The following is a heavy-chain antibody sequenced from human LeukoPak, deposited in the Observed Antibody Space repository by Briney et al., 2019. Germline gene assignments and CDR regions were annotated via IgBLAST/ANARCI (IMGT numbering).Heavy chain of an antibody. D-gene: IGHD6-25*01. V-gene: IGHV3-21*01. CDR2: ISSGSSAI. J-gene: IGHJ5*02. Sequence: PGGSPRLSCEASGFTFTTYSMTWVRQAPGKGLEWVSIISSGSSAIFSADALKGRFTISRDDAKNLLYLDMNSLRAEDTAVYYCARDPAERYSGEFDPWGQGTLVTVSS. CDR3: ARDPAERYSGEFDP. CDR1: GFTFTTYS.